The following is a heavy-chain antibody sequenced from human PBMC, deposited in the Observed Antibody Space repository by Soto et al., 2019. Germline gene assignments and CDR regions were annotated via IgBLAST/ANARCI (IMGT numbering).Heavy chain of an antibody. CDR1: GYTFTSYG. J-gene: IGHJ2*01. V-gene: IGHV1-18*01. CDR2: ISAYNGNT. D-gene: IGHD4-17*01. CDR3: AREASYYGAAPWFFDL. Sequence: QVQLVQSGAEVKKPGASVKVSYKASGYTFTSYGISWVRQAPGQGLEWMGWISAYNGNTNYAQKLQGRVTMTTDTSTSTAYMELRSLTSDDTAVYYCAREASYYGAAPWFFDLWGRGTLVTVSS.